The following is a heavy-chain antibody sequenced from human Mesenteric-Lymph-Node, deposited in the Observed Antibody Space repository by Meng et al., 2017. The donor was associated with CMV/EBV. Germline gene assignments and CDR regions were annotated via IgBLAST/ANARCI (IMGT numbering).Heavy chain of an antibody. CDR2: IYSDGST. CDR1: GFSFSSYT. Sequence: GESLKISCAASGFSFSSYTMSCVRQAPGKGLEWVSVIYSDGSTYYADSVKGRFTIPRDNSKNTPNLQMNSLRAEDTAVYYCARDSSGWNFDYWGQGTLVTVSS. D-gene: IGHD6-19*01. J-gene: IGHJ4*02. V-gene: IGHV3-53*01. CDR3: ARDSSGWNFDY.